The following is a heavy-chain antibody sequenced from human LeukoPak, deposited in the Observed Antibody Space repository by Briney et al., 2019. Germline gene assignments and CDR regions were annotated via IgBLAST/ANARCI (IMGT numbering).Heavy chain of an antibody. Sequence: GGSLRLSCVLSGFNFDDYSIHWVRQAPGKGLEWVGLIRWDVGRTHYGDSVKGRFTISGDKSRNSLYLQMSSVTTEDAALYYCAKEKLDTLWCTFDYWGQGTLVTVSS. CDR1: GFNFDDYS. D-gene: IGHD4/OR15-4a*01. CDR2: IRWDVGRT. J-gene: IGHJ4*02. CDR3: AKEKLDTLWCTFDY. V-gene: IGHV3-43*01.